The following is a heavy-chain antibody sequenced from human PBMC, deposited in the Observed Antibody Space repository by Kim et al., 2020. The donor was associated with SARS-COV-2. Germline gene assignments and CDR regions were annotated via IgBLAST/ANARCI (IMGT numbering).Heavy chain of an antibody. V-gene: IGHV1-18*01. CDR1: GYTFSSYG. Sequence: ASVKVSCKSSGYTFSSYGISWLRQAPGQGLEGMGWISTDTGNTKYAQKFQGRLIMTTDTSTRTAYMEWRSLRSDDTAVYYCARGGSTIFGVVMPFDHWGQ. CDR3: ARGGSTIFGVVMPFDH. D-gene: IGHD3-3*01. CDR2: ISTDTGNT. J-gene: IGHJ4*02.